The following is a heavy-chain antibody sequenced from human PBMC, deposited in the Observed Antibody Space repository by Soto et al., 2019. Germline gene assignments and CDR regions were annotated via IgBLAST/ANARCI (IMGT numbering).Heavy chain of an antibody. D-gene: IGHD6-13*01. Sequence: GESLKISCKGSGYSFTTYWISWVRQMPGKGLEWMGRIDPSDSYINYSPSFQGHVTISADKSISTAYLQWSGLKASDTAMYYCARHVYSTNWFYVMDVWGQGTTVTVSS. CDR3: ARHVYSTNWFYVMDV. V-gene: IGHV5-10-1*01. J-gene: IGHJ6*02. CDR1: GYSFTTYW. CDR2: IDPSDSYI.